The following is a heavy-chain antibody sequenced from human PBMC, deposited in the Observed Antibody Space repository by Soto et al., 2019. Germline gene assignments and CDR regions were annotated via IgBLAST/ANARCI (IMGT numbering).Heavy chain of an antibody. Sequence: GGSLRLSCAASGFTFSEYAMTWVRQAPGKGLEWVSVIGGGGSNIYYADSVKGRFTISRDNSKNTLYLQMNSLRAEDTAVYYCAKARALRVGATTKDYYYGMDVWGQGTTVTVSS. CDR2: IGGGGSNI. J-gene: IGHJ6*02. V-gene: IGHV3-23*01. CDR3: AKARALRVGATTKDYYYGMDV. D-gene: IGHD1-26*01. CDR1: GFTFSEYA.